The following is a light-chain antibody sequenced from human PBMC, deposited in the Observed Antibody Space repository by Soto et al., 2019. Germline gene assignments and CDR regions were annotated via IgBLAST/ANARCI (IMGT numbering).Light chain of an antibody. Sequence: DIQMTQSPSTLSASVGDRVTITCRASQSISAWLAWYQQKPGKAPKLLIYDASSIESGVPSRFIGSGSGTEFTLSISSLQPDDFATYYGQQYNSYPYTFGQGTKLEIK. CDR3: QQYNSYPYT. CDR1: QSISAW. J-gene: IGKJ2*01. CDR2: DAS. V-gene: IGKV1-5*01.